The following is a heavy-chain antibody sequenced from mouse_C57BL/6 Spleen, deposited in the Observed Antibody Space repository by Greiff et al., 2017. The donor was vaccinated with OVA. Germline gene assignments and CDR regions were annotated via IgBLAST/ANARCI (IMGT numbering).Heavy chain of an antibody. CDR3: ARGLRFAY. D-gene: IGHD2-13*01. V-gene: IGHV5-16*01. CDR2: INYDGSST. Sequence: EVQLVESEGGLVQPGSSMKLSCTASGFTFSDYYMAWVRQVPEKGLEWVANINYDGSSTYYLDSLKSRFIISRDNAKNILYLQMSSLKSEDTATYYCARGLRFAYWGQGTLVTVSA. J-gene: IGHJ3*01. CDR1: GFTFSDYY.